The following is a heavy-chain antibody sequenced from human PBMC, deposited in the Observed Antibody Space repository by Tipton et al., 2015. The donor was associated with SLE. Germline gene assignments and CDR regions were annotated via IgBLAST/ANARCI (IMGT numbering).Heavy chain of an antibody. Sequence: TLSLTCTVSGGSISSHYWSWIRQPPGKGLEWIGYIYYSGSTNYNPSLKSRVTISVDTSKNQFSLKLSSVTAADTAVYYCARGYYGSGKHDLWGQGTLVTVSS. CDR2: IYYSGST. J-gene: IGHJ4*02. V-gene: IGHV4-59*11. D-gene: IGHD3-10*01. CDR1: GGSISSHY. CDR3: ARGYYGSGKHDL.